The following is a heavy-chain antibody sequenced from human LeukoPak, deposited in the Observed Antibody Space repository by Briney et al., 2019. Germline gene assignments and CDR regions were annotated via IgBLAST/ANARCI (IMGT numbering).Heavy chain of an antibody. D-gene: IGHD3-10*01. CDR3: ARAGRFYYGSGGNWFDP. CDR1: GGSISSGGYS. CDR2: IYHSGST. V-gene: IGHV4-30-2*01. J-gene: IGHJ5*02. Sequence: SETPSLTCAVSGGSISSGGYSWSWIRQPPGKGLERIGYIYHSGSTYYNPSLKSRVTISVDRSKNQFSLKLSSVTAADTAVYYCARAGRFYYGSGGNWFDPWGQGTLVTVSS.